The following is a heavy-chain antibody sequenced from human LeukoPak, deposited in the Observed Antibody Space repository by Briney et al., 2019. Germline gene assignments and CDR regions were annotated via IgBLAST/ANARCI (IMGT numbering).Heavy chain of an antibody. D-gene: IGHD6-13*01. V-gene: IGHV5-51*01. J-gene: IGHJ4*02. CDR3: ARHDGSSWYDPFDY. CDR2: IYPADSDT. Sequence: GASLKISCKASGYSFTSYWIGWVRQMPGKGLEWMGIIYPADSDTRYSPSFQGQVTISADKSISTAYLQWSSLKASDTAMYYCARHDGSSWYDPFDYWGQGTQVTVSS. CDR1: GYSFTSYW.